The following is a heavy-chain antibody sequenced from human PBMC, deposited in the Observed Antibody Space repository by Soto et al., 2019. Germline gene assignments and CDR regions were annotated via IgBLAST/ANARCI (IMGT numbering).Heavy chain of an antibody. CDR3: ARVPDR. V-gene: IGHV4-30-2*01. CDR1: GGSISSGGYS. D-gene: IGHD2-2*01. CDR2: IYHSGST. Sequence: SETLSLTCAVSGGSISSGGYSWSWIRQPPGKGLEWIGYIYHSGSTYYNQSLKSRVNISVDRSKNQFSLKLSSVTAADTAVYYCARVPDRWGQGTLVTVSS. J-gene: IGHJ5*02.